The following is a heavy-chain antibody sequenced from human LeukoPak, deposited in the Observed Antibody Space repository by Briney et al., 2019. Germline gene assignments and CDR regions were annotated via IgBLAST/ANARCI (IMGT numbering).Heavy chain of an antibody. V-gene: IGHV4-39*01. CDR3: ARASDYYDSSGYSPYFDY. CDR1: GGSISSSSYY. Sequence: SETLSLTCTVSGGSISSSSYYWGWLRQPPGKGLEWIGSIYYSGSTYYNPSLRSRVTISVDTSKNQFSLKLSSVTAADTAVYYCARASDYYDSSGYSPYFDYWGQGTLVTVSS. CDR2: IYYSGST. D-gene: IGHD3-22*01. J-gene: IGHJ4*02.